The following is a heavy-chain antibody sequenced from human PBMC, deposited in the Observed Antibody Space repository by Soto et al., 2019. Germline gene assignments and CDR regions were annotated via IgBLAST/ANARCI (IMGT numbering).Heavy chain of an antibody. D-gene: IGHD3-10*01. CDR2: IYYSGNT. CDR1: GASMSPYY. Sequence: SETLSLTCTVSGASMSPYYWSWIRQPPGKGLEWIGYIYYSGNTDSNPSLKSRVTISMDTSKNQFSLKLSSVTAEDTAMYYCARAMSRGISLSMDVWGQGTTVTVSS. CDR3: ARAMSRGISLSMDV. V-gene: IGHV4-59*01. J-gene: IGHJ6*02.